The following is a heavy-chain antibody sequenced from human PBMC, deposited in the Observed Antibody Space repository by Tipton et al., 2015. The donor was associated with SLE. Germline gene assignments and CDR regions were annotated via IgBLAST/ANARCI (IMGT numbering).Heavy chain of an antibody. CDR3: ARDGYDFWSGYWDY. J-gene: IGHJ4*02. CDR2: IYYSGST. V-gene: IGHV4-59*01. Sequence: TLSLTCTVSGGSISSCYWSWIRQPPGKGLEWIGYIYYSGSTNYNPSLKSRVTISVDTSKNQFSLKLSSVTAADTAVYYCARDGYDFWSGYWDYWGQGTLVTVSS. CDR1: GGSISSCY. D-gene: IGHD3-3*01.